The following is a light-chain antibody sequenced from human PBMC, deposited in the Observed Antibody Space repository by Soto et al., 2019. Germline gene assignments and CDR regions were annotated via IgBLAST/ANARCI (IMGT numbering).Light chain of an antibody. CDR2: GAS. Sequence: DIQLTQSPLSLSASVGDRVTIICRASQSISRSLNWYQQRPGKAPNLLLYGASTLDSGVPSRFSGTRPGTAFTLTITILQHQDFGTYYGHQTHSSTRTFGQRTKV. V-gene: IGKV1-39*01. CDR3: HQTHSSTRT. CDR1: QSISRS. J-gene: IGKJ1*01.